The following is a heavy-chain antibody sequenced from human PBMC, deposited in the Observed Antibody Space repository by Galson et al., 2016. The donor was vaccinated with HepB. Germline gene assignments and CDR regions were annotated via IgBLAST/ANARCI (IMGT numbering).Heavy chain of an antibody. CDR3: ARDPRANGGKGEFDY. V-gene: IGHV3-30*03. Sequence: SLRLSCAASGFNFRTYGMHWVRQAPGKGLDWVAVISFDGVKKNIADSVKGRFTISRDNSKNTLYLEMNSLRVDDTAVYYCARDPRANGGKGEFDYWGQGTLVTVSS. D-gene: IGHD2-8*01. J-gene: IGHJ4*02. CDR1: GFNFRTYG. CDR2: ISFDGVKK.